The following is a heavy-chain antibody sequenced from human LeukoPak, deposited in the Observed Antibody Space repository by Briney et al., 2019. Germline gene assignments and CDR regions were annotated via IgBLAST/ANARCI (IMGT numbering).Heavy chain of an antibody. V-gene: IGHV3-53*01. CDR1: GFTVSSNY. Sequence: GGSLRLSCAASGFTVSSNYMSWVRQAPGKGLEWVSVIYSGGSTYYADSVKGRFTISRDNAKNSLFLQLNSLRAEDTAVYYCARGRGYCTGASCDIDYWGQGTLVTVSS. CDR3: ARGRGYCTGASCDIDY. CDR2: IYSGGST. J-gene: IGHJ4*02. D-gene: IGHD2-8*02.